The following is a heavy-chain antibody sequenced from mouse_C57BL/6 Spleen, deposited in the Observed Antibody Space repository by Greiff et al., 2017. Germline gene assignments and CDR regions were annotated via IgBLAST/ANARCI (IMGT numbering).Heavy chain of an antibody. CDR3: ARGDDYYGLDY. V-gene: IGHV1-63*01. J-gene: IGHJ2*01. CDR2: IYPGGGYT. CDR1: GYTFTNYW. Sequence: QVQLKESGAELVRPGTSVKMSCKASGYTFTNYWIGWAKQRPGHGLEWIGDIYPGGGYTNYNEKFKGKATLTADKSSSTAYMQFSSLTSEDSAIYYCARGDDYYGLDYWGQGTTLTVSS. D-gene: IGHD1-1*01.